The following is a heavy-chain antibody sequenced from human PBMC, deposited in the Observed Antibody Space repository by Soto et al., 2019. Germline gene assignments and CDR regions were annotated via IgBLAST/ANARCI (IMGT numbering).Heavy chain of an antibody. V-gene: IGHV6-1*01. Sequence: SQTLSLTCAICGDSVSNNRATWNWIRQSPSRGLEWLGRSYYRSRWHYDYATSVRSRITINPDTSKNQFSLQLSSVTPEDTAVYYCARDPPDFNSGFDSWGQCSLVTV. CDR3: ARDPPDFNSGFDS. CDR1: GDSVSNNRAT. J-gene: IGHJ4*02. CDR2: SYYRSRWHY. D-gene: IGHD1-26*01.